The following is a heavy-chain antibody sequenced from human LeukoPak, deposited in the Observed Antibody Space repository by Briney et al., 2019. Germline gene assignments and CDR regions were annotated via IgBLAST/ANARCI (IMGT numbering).Heavy chain of an antibody. CDR3: ASHQYGSGSYYHDY. CDR1: GGSINNPNYY. V-gene: IGHV4-61*02. J-gene: IGHJ4*02. CDR2: ISTTGST. Sequence: SQTLPLTCTVSGGSINNPNYYWSWIRQPAGKGLEWIGRISTTGSTSYGPSLKSRVIISIDTSKNQFSLRLSSATAADTAVYYCASHQYGSGSYYHDYWGQGALVTVSS. D-gene: IGHD3-10*01.